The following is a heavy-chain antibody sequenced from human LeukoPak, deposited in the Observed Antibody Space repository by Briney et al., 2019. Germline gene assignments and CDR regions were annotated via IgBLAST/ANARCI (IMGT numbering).Heavy chain of an antibody. CDR1: GFTLSSYW. D-gene: IGHD3-22*01. Sequence: GGSLSLSCAASGFTLSSYWVTWARQAPGEGLEWVANIKQDGSAKYYVDSLRGRFSISRDNVKNSLFLQMNSLSDDDTAVYYCARCPYDSTGYYSVPSHLDYWGQGTLVTVSS. J-gene: IGHJ4*02. V-gene: IGHV3-7*01. CDR3: ARCPYDSTGYYSVPSHLDY. CDR2: IKQDGSAK.